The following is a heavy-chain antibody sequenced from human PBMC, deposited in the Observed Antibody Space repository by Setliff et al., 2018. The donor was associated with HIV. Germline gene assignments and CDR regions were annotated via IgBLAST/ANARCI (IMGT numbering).Heavy chain of an antibody. CDR1: GGSISSGSYY. J-gene: IGHJ6*02. D-gene: IGHD3-3*01. CDR3: ARGSYLEWLMYDMAV. V-gene: IGHV4-61*02. Sequence: NPSETLSLTCSVSGGSISSGSYYWNWIRQPAGKGLEWIGRIYTSGSTNYNPSLKSRVTISVDTSKNQFSLKLISVTAADTAVYYCARGSYLEWLMYDMAVWGQGTTVTVSS. CDR2: IYTSGST.